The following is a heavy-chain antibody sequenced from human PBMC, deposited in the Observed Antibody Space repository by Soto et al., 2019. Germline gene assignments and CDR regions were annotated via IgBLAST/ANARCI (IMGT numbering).Heavy chain of an antibody. CDR3: AKDKVPVVVTAPFDY. CDR2: ISYDGSNI. J-gene: IGHJ4*02. V-gene: IGHV3-30*18. CDR1: GFTFSSYG. D-gene: IGHD2-21*02. Sequence: QVQLVESGGGVVQPGRSLRLSCAASGFTFSSYGMHWVRQAPGTGLEWVAGISYDGSNIYYADSVKGRFTISRDTSKNTLYLQMNGLRAEDTAVYYCAKDKVPVVVTAPFDYWGQGTLVTVSS.